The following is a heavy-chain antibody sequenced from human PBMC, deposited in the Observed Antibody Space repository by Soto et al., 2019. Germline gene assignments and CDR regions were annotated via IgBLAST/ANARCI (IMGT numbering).Heavy chain of an antibody. J-gene: IGHJ4*02. CDR1: GGTFSSYA. D-gene: IGHD4-17*01. V-gene: IGHV1-69*12. CDR2: IIPIFGTA. Sequence: QVQLVQSGAEVKKPGSSVKVSCKASGGTFSSYAISWVRQAPGQGLEWMGGIIPIFGTANYAQKFQGRVTITADESTSTAYRELSSLRSEDTAVYYCARGGRMTTVTFYYFDYWGQGTLVTVSS. CDR3: ARGGRMTTVTFYYFDY.